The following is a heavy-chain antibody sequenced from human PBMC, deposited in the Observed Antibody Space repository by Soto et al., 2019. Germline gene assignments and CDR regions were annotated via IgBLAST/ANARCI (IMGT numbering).Heavy chain of an antibody. CDR3: ARGPRYYESGVRFDP. CDR2: MNPNSGNT. CDR1: GYTCTMYD. J-gene: IGHJ5*02. D-gene: IGHD3-3*01. V-gene: IGHV1-8*01. Sequence: ASVKVSCKASGYTCTMYDINWVLRATGQGLEWMGWMNPNSGNTDYAQKFQGRVTMTRNTSISTVYMELSSLRSEDTAVYYCARGPRYYESGVRFDPWGQGTLVTVSS.